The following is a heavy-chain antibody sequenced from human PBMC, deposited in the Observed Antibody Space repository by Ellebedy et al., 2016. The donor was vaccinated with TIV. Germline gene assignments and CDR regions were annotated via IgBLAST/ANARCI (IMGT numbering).Heavy chain of an antibody. CDR2: ISSTSTTI. CDR3: SRVDSSSWYGVDY. J-gene: IGHJ4*02. CDR1: GFSFSSYP. D-gene: IGHD6-13*01. V-gene: IGHV3-48*01. Sequence: GESLKISCAASGFSFSSYPMNWVRQAPGKGLEWVSYISSTSTTIYYADSVKGRFTISRDNSKNTLYLQMNSLRAEDTAVYYCSRVDSSSWYGVDYWGQGTLVTVSS.